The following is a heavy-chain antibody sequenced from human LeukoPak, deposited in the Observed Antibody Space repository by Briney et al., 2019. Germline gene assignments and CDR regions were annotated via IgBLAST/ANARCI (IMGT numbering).Heavy chain of an antibody. V-gene: IGHV3-11*01. CDR2: FSSSGSTI. D-gene: IGHD2/OR15-2a*01. Sequence: GGSLRLSCAASGFTFSVYNISWIRQAPGKGLEWVSYFSSSGSTIYYADSVKGRFTISRDNAKNSLYLQMNSLRAEDTAVYYCARDGGPSIYYYYGMDVWGQGTTVTVSS. J-gene: IGHJ6*02. CDR3: ARDGGPSIYYYYGMDV. CDR1: GFTFSVYN.